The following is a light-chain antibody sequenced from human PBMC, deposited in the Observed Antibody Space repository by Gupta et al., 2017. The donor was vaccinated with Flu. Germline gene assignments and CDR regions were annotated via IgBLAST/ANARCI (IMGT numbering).Light chain of an antibody. CDR1: QDIRNT. CDR3: RHASNDPLT. J-gene: IGKJ4*01. CDR2: TAS. V-gene: IGKV1-6*01. Sequence: AIQMTQSPSSLSASVGDRVTITCRASQDIRNTLGWYQQKPGKAPKLLIYTASTLQSGVPSRFSGSGYGTEFTLTISSLQPEDFATYYCRHASNDPLTFGGGTRVEIK.